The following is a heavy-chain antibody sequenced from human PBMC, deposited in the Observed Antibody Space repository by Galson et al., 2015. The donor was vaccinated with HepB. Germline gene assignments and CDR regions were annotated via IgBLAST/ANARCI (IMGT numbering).Heavy chain of an antibody. CDR3: ARVDDYVWGSRRGAFDI. V-gene: IGHV1-3*01. J-gene: IGHJ3*02. Sequence: SVKVSCKASGYTFTSYAMHWVRQAPGQRLEWMGWINAGNGNTKYSQKFQGRVTITRDTSASTAYMELSSLRSEDTAVYYCARVDDYVWGSRRGAFDIWGQGTMVTVSS. CDR1: GYTFTSYA. CDR2: INAGNGNT. D-gene: IGHD3-16*01.